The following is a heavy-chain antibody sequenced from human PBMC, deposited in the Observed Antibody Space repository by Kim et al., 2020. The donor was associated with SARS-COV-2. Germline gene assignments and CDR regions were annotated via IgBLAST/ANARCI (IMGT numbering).Heavy chain of an antibody. CDR2: IYSGGTT. CDR3: ARTYSYGFRYYFDY. V-gene: IGHV3-53*01. J-gene: IGHJ4*02. CDR1: GFTVSTNY. D-gene: IGHD5-18*01. Sequence: GGSLRLSCAASGFTVSTNYMFWVRQAPGKGLEWVSVIYSGGTTYYADSVKGRFAISRDNSKNTLYLQMNSLRAEDTALYYCARTYSYGFRYYFDYWGQGTLVTVSP.